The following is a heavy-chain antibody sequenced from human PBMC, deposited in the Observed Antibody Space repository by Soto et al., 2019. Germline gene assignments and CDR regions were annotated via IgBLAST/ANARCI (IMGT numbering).Heavy chain of an antibody. J-gene: IGHJ4*02. CDR3: ARQRRNTKKVILRHSATDF. CDR2: ILSSGDT. V-gene: IGHV4-39*01. CDR1: SGSISSNGLL. Sequence: AETLSLTCSVSSGSISSNGLLWGRIRQAPGKGLEWIRAILSSGDTYYSDCLKSRVKMSVDTAKHQFPLKLNYVTAADSAVYYCARQRRNTKKVILRHSATDFWGQGTAVTVSS. D-gene: IGHD3-22*01.